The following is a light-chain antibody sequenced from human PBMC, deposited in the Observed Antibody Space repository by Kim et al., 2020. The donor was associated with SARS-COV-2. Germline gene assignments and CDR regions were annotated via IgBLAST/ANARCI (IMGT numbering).Light chain of an antibody. V-gene: IGKV3-11*01. J-gene: IGKJ4*01. Sequence: EIVLTQSPATLSLSPGGRATLSCRASQSVSSHCAWYQQKPGQAPSLLIYDTSNRATGIPARFSGSGSGTDFTLTISSLEPEDFAVYYCQQRSTWPVFRGGTKVDIK. CDR3: QQRSTWPV. CDR1: QSVSSH. CDR2: DTS.